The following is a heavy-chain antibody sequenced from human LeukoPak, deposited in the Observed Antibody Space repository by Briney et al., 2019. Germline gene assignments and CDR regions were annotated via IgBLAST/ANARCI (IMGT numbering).Heavy chain of an antibody. CDR2: IHDTGST. Sequence: SETLSLTCLVSGSSVSTFYWSWLRQSPGTGLEWIGFIHDTGSTAYNPSLKSRVTISLETSKNQLSLMLTSVTAADTAMYYCARGSTDVYWYLDVWGRGTLVTVSS. CDR1: GSSVSTFY. CDR3: ARGSTDVYWYLDV. V-gene: IGHV4-59*02. D-gene: IGHD1-26*01. J-gene: IGHJ2*01.